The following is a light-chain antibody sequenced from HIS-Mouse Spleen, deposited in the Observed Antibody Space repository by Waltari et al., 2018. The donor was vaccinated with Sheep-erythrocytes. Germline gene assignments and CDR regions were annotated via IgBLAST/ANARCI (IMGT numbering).Light chain of an antibody. J-gene: IGKJ2*01. CDR1: QSVSSH. CDR2: DAS. Sequence: EIVLTQSPATLSLSPGERATLSCRASQSVSSHLAWYQQKPGQAPRLLIYDASNRATGIPARCSGSGSGTDFTLTISSLEPEDFAVYYCQQRSNWYTFGQGTKLEIK. CDR3: QQRSNWYT. V-gene: IGKV3-11*01.